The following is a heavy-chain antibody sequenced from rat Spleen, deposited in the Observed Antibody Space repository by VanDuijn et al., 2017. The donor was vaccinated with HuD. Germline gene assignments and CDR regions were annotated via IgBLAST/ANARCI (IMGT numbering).Heavy chain of an antibody. D-gene: IGHD1-6*01. J-gene: IGHJ3*01. CDR2: INKDGTTI. V-gene: IGHV4-2*01. Sequence: EVQLVESGGGLVQPGRSLKVSCAASGFNFDDHWMGWVRQVPGKGLEWIGEINKDGTTINYSPSLKDKFTISRDNAQNTLFLQMSKLGSEDTATYYCATLRHVYYGLLLPGFAYWGQGTLVTVSS. CDR3: ATLRHVYYGLLLPGFAY. CDR1: GFNFDDHW.